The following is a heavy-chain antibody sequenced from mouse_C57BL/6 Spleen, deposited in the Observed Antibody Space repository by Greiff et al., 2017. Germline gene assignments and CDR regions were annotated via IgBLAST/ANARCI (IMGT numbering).Heavy chain of an antibody. CDR1: GFNFKDYY. D-gene: IGHD1-1*01. CDR3: ANVYYYDSCHSLAY. V-gene: IGHV14-2*01. J-gene: IGHJ3*01. CDR2: IDPGDGAT. Sequence: EVQLQQSGAELVKPGASVKLSCTASGFNFKDYYMHWVKQRTEQGLEWIGWIDPGDGATNYAPKFKGKATITGDTSSNTAYLQLSSLTSEDTAVYYCANVYYYDSCHSLAYWGQGTLVTVSA.